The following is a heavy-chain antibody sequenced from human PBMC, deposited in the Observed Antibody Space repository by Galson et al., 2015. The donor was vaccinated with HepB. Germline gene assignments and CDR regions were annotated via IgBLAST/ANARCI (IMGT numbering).Heavy chain of an antibody. D-gene: IGHD2-2*02. Sequence: SLRLSCAASGFTFSSYAMHWVRQAPGKGLEWVAVISYDGSNKYYADSVKGRFTISRDNSKNTLYLQMNSLRAEDTAVYYCARDADIVVVPAAIHYYYYYGMDVWGQGTTVTVSS. J-gene: IGHJ6*02. CDR1: GFTFSSYA. CDR2: ISYDGSNK. V-gene: IGHV3-30-3*01. CDR3: ARDADIVVVPAAIHYYYYYGMDV.